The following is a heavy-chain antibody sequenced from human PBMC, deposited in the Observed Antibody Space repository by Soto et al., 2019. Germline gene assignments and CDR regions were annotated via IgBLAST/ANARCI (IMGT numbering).Heavy chain of an antibody. CDR3: ARDLLLGPDYDPHYYYGMDV. CDR1: GGSISSSSYY. J-gene: IGHJ6*02. Sequence: PSETLSLTCTVSGGSISSSSYYWGWIRQHPGKGLEWIGSIYYSGSTYYNPSLKSRVTISVDTSKNQFSLKLSSVTAADTAVYYCARDLLLGPDYDPHYYYGMDVWGQGTTVTISS. V-gene: IGHV4-39*02. D-gene: IGHD3-16*01. CDR2: IYYSGST.